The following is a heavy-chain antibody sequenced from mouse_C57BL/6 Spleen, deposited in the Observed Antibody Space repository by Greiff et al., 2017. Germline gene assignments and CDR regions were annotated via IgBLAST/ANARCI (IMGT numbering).Heavy chain of an antibody. CDR1: GFTFSSYG. CDR3: ARHEIVTTNWDVEV. D-gene: IGHD2-5*01. J-gene: IGHJ1*03. V-gene: IGHV5-6*01. CDR2: ISSGGGYT. Sequence: EVKLMESGGDLVKPGGSLKLSCAASGFTFSSYGMSWVRQTPDKRLEWVATISSGGGYTYYPDSVKGRFTISRDNAKNTLYLQMSSLKSEDTAMYYCARHEIVTTNWDVEVWGTGTTVTVSA.